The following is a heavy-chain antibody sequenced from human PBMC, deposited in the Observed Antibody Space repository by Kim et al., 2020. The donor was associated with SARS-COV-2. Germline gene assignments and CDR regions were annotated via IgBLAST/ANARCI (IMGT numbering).Heavy chain of an antibody. V-gene: IGHV3-74*01. Sequence: GGSLRLSCAASGFTFSSYWMHWVRQAPGKGLVWVSRINSDGSSTSYADSVKGRFTISRDNAKNTLYLQMNSLRAEDTAVYYCARDLRTSPIQLWSYYYYYGMDVWGQGPTVTVSS. CDR3: ARDLRTSPIQLWSYYYYYGMDV. CDR2: INSDGSST. D-gene: IGHD5-18*01. J-gene: IGHJ6*02. CDR1: GFTFSSYW.